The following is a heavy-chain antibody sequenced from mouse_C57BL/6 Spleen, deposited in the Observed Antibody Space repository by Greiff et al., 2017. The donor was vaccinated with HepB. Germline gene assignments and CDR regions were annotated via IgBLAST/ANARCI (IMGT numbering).Heavy chain of an antibody. CDR1: GYSFTGYY. J-gene: IGHJ4*01. Sequence: EVQLQQSGPELVKPGASVKISCKASGYSFTGYYMNWVKQSPEKSLEWIGEINPSTGGTTYNQKFKAKATLTVDKSSSTAYMQLKSLTSEDSAVYYCARGPQAHYGSSYSDAMDYWGQGTSVTVSS. D-gene: IGHD1-1*01. V-gene: IGHV1-42*01. CDR2: INPSTGGT. CDR3: ARGPQAHYGSSYSDAMDY.